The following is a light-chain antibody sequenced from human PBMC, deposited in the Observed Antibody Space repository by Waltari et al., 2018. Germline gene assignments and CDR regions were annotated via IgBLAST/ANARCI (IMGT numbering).Light chain of an antibody. J-gene: IGLJ1*01. CDR3: SSYAGSNNYV. CDR2: EVN. Sequence: QSALTQPPSASGSPGQSVTISCTGTSSDVGGYNYVSWYQHHPGKAPTLMIYEVNKRPSGVPDRFSGSKSGNTASLTVSGLQAEDEADYFCSSYAGSNNYVFGTGTKVTVL. V-gene: IGLV2-8*01. CDR1: SSDVGGYNY.